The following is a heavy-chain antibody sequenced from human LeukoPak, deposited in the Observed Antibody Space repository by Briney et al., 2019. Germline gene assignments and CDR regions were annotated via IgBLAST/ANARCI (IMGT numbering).Heavy chain of an antibody. D-gene: IGHD3-22*01. Sequence: GGSLRLSSAASGFTFSNYSMNWVRRAPGKGLEWVSCISSSSSTIYYADSVKGRFTISKDIAKNSLYLQMNSLRLEDTAVYYCASFSRAYYYDSSSYPWGQGTLVTVSS. CDR3: ASFSRAYYYDSSSYP. CDR2: ISSSSSTI. V-gene: IGHV3-48*04. J-gene: IGHJ5*02. CDR1: GFTFSNYS.